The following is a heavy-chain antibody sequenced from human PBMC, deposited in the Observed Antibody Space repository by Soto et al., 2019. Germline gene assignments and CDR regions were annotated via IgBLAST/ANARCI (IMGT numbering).Heavy chain of an antibody. V-gene: IGHV1-8*01. J-gene: IGHJ3*02. CDR1: GYTFTSYD. CDR2: MNPNSGNT. CDR3: ACWAECDDCSGYRSNAFDI. Sequence: QVQLVQSGAEVKKPGASVKVSCKASGYTFTSYDINWVRQATGQGLECMGWMNPNSGNTGDAQKFQGRVPMTGTTSTSTAYMALSSLRSEDTAVDYCACWAECDDCSGYRSNAFDIWGQGTLVTVSS. D-gene: IGHD3-22*01.